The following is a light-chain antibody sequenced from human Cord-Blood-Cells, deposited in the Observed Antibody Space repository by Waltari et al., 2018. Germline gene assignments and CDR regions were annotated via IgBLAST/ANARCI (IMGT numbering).Light chain of an antibody. V-gene: IGLV2-11*01. CDR3: CSYAGSYTFV. CDR2: DVS. J-gene: IGLJ1*01. Sequence: QPALRQPRSVSGSPGQSVTISCTGTSSDGGGNHYVSWYQQHPGIPPKLMIYDVSKRPSGVPDRFSGSKSGNPASLTISGLQAEDEADYYCCSYAGSYTFVFGTGTKVTVL. CDR1: SSDGGGNHY.